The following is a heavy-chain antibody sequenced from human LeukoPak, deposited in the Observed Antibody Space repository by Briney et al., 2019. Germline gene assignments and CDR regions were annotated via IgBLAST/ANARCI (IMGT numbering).Heavy chain of an antibody. CDR3: ARGGYYGSGNDFRFDP. D-gene: IGHD3-10*01. V-gene: IGHV4-61*01. Sequence: PSETLSLTCTVSGGSISSSSYYWSWIRQPPGKGLEWIGYIYYSGSTNYKPSLKSRVTISVDTSKNQFSLKLSSVTAADTAVYYCARGGYYGSGNDFRFDPWGQGNLVTVSS. J-gene: IGHJ5*02. CDR2: IYYSGST. CDR1: GGSISSSSYY.